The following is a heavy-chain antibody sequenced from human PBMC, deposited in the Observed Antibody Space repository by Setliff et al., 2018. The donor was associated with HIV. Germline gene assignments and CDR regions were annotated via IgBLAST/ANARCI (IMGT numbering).Heavy chain of an antibody. J-gene: IGHJ4*02. V-gene: IGHV4-39*02. CDR2: IYHTGFA. D-gene: IGHD1-1*01. CDR1: GDSISSGRYF. Sequence: SETLSLTCSLSGDSISSGRYFWGWIRQTPGKGLEWIGNIYHTGFAYYNPSLKSRVTISLDTSKTHFFLNLTSVTDADTAVYFCTREGRGDPAMATTRIDYWGQGKLVTVSS. CDR3: TREGRGDPAMATTRIDY.